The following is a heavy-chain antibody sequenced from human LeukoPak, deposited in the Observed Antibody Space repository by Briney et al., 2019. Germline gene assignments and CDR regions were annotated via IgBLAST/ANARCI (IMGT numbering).Heavy chain of an antibody. J-gene: IGHJ5*02. D-gene: IGHD4-23*01. V-gene: IGHV3-48*03. Sequence: PGGSLRLSCAASGFTFSSYEMNWVRQAPGKGLEWVSYISSSGSTIYYADSVKGRFTISRDNAENSLYLQMNSLRAEDTAVYYCAREGFIWGNQAKPTNWFDPWGQGTLVTVSS. CDR1: GFTFSSYE. CDR2: ISSSGSTI. CDR3: AREGFIWGNQAKPTNWFDP.